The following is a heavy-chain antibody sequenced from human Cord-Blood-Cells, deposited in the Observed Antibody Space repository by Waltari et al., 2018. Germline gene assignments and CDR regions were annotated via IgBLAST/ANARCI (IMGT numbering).Heavy chain of an antibody. D-gene: IGHD3-22*01. CDR3: ARGSYDSHAFDI. CDR2: IIPIFGTA. J-gene: IGHJ3*02. CDR1: GGTFSSYA. Sequence: QVQLVQSGAEVKKPGSLVKVSCKASGGTFSSYAIRWGRQAPGQGLEWMGGIIPIFGTANYAQKFQGRVTITADESTSTAYMELSSRRSEDTAVYYCARGSYDSHAFDIWGQGTMVTVSS. V-gene: IGHV1-69*12.